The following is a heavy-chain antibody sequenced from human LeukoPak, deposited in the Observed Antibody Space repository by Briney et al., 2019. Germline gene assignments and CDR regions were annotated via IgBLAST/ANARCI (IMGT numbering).Heavy chain of an antibody. CDR2: IIPILGIA. CDR1: GGTFSSYA. J-gene: IGHJ5*02. CDR3: ARDSDYGGTPSEFDP. Sequence: SAKVSCKASGGTFSSYAISWVRQAPGQGLEWMGRIIPILGIANYAQKFQGRVTITADKSTSTAYMGLSSLRSEDTAVYYCARDSDYGGTPSEFDPWGQGTLVTVSS. V-gene: IGHV1-69*04. D-gene: IGHD4-23*01.